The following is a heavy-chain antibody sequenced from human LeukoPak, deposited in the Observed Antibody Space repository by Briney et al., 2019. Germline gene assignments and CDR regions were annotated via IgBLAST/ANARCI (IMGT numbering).Heavy chain of an antibody. D-gene: IGHD6-6*01. V-gene: IGHV4-59*01. J-gene: IGHJ6*03. CDR3: ARGIISSDYYYMDV. Sequence: SETLSLTCTVSGGSISSYYWSWIRQPPGKGLEWIGYIYYSGSTNYNPSLKSRVTISVDTSKNQFSLKLSSVTAADTAVYYCARGIISSDYYYMDVWGKGTTVTVSS. CDR1: GGSISSYY. CDR2: IYYSGST.